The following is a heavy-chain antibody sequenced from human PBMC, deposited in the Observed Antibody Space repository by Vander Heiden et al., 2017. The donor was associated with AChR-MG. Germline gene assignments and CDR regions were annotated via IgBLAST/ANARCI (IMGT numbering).Heavy chain of an antibody. CDR2: IKSRLHGGTA. V-gene: IGHV3-15*01. J-gene: IGHJ4*02. CDR3: TTAHLDLVDADH. CDR1: GFTFSNAW. Sequence: EVQLVESGGGLVQPGGSLRLSCAASGFTFSNAWMNWVRQAPGKGLEWLGRIKSRLHGGTADYAALVKGRFTISRDDSRKTLYLKMETMRTEDTAVYYFTTAHLDLVDADHWGQVTLVTVSS. D-gene: IGHD2-8*01.